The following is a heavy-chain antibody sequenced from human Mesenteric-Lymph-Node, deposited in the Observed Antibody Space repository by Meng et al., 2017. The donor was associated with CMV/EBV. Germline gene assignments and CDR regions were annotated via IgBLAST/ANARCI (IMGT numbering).Heavy chain of an antibody. Sequence: LSLTCSVYGGSFSDYYWSWIRQPPGKGLEWIGELNHSGSTNYHPSLKSRVTISVDTSKNQFSLRLSSVTAADTAVYYCARGPAFLDPWGQGTLVTVSS. J-gene: IGHJ5*02. D-gene: IGHD3-3*02. CDR2: LNHSGST. CDR3: ARGPAFLDP. V-gene: IGHV4-34*01. CDR1: GGSFSDYY.